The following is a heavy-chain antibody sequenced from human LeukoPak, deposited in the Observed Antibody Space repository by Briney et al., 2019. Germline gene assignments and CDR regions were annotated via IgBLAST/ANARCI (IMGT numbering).Heavy chain of an antibody. CDR3: TRHSDSSGWYAGIDAFDI. J-gene: IGHJ3*02. Sequence: PGGSLTLSCAASGFTFSGSAMHWVRQASGKGLEWVGRIGSRANTYATAYAASVESRFTFSRDDPKTRAYLQMNSLKTEDTAVYYCTRHSDSSGWYAGIDAFDIWGQGTMVTVSS. D-gene: IGHD6-19*01. CDR1: GFTFSGSA. V-gene: IGHV3-73*01. CDR2: IGSRANTYAT.